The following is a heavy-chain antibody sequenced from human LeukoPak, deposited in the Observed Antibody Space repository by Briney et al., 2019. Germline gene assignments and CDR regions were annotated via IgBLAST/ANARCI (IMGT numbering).Heavy chain of an antibody. CDR3: ARATRILYPPDDY. V-gene: IGHV3-21*01. D-gene: IGHD2-8*01. CDR2: ISSSSSYI. Sequence: GGSLRLSCAASGFTFSSYSMNWVRQAPGKGLEWVSSISSSSSYIYYADSVKGRFTISRDNAKNSLYLQVNSLRAEDTAVYYCARATRILYPPDDYWGQGTLVTVSS. J-gene: IGHJ4*02. CDR1: GFTFSSYS.